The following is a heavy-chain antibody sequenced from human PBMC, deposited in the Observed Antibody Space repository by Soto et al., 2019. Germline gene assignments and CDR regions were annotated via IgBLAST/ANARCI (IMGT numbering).Heavy chain of an antibody. J-gene: IGHJ4*02. CDR2: ISSSSSYI. D-gene: IGHD5-18*01. CDR3: ARDQPGYSYGYGLGY. V-gene: IGHV3-21*01. CDR1: GFTFSSYS. Sequence: EVPLVESGGGLVKPGGSLRLSCAASGFTFSSYSMNWVRQAPGKGLEWVSSISSSSSYIYYADSVKGRFTISRDNAKNSLYLQMNSLRAEDTGVYYCARDQPGYSYGYGLGYWGQGTLVTVSS.